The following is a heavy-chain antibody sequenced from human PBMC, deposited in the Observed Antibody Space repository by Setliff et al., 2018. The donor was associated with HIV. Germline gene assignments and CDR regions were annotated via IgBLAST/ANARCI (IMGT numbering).Heavy chain of an antibody. Sequence: ASVKVSCKASGYTFTSDYILWVRQAPGQGLEWMGIINPAGHPTSYAQKFQGRLTMTRDTSTNTVYMELSSLRSEDMAVYYCVRGVQNPPHYSYYYMEVWGEGTMVTVSS. J-gene: IGHJ6*03. CDR3: VRGVQNPPHYSYYYMEV. CDR1: GYTFTSDY. V-gene: IGHV1-46*01. CDR2: INPAGHPT. D-gene: IGHD3-3*01.